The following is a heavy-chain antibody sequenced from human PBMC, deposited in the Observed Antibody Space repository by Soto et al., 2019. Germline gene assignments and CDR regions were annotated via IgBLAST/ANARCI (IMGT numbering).Heavy chain of an antibody. Sequence: GGSLRLSCAASGFTFRSYGMHWVRQAPGKGLEWVAAISFDGSNILYADSVKGRFTISRDNSKNTLYLQMNSLRVEDTAVYYCAKDNSVITLGRGVNNIDFWGQGTLVTVSS. CDR1: GFTFRSYG. CDR2: ISFDGSNI. J-gene: IGHJ4*02. V-gene: IGHV3-30*18. CDR3: AKDNSVITLGRGVNNIDF. D-gene: IGHD3-10*01.